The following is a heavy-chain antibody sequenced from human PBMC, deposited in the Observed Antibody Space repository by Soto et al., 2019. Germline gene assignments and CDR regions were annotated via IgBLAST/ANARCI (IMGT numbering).Heavy chain of an antibody. J-gene: IGHJ4*02. V-gene: IGHV4-39*01. D-gene: IGHD3-10*01. Sequence: PSETLSLTCTAAGGSISSSSYYWGWIRQPPGKGLEWIGNIYYSGNTYYNPSLKSRVTISVDTSKNQFSLKLSSVTAADTAVYYCARINYDSGNYYFDYWGQGTLVTVSS. CDR1: GGSISSSSYY. CDR3: ARINYDSGNYYFDY. CDR2: IYYSGNT.